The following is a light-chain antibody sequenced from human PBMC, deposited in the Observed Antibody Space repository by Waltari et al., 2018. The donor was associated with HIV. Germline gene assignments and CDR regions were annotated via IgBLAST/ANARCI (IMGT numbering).Light chain of an antibody. CDR3: ASWDDGLSGHV. V-gene: IGLV1-47*01. CDR1: SSNIGRNY. J-gene: IGLJ1*01. Sequence: QPVLTQPPSASETPGQSLSISCSGGSSNIGRNYVFWYQQVANRAPNLLVSRNDQRPSGVPDRFSGSRSGTSASLVISGLRAEDEALYYCASWDDGLSGHVFGSGTTVFVL. CDR2: RND.